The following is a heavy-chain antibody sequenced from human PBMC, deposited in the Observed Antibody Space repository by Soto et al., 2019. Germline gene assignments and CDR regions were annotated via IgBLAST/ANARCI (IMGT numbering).Heavy chain of an antibody. CDR2: ISSSSSI. CDR3: ARDARYFAFYGRDV. CDR1: GFTFSTYS. D-gene: IGHD3-9*01. J-gene: IGHJ6*02. V-gene: IGHV3-48*02. Sequence: GGSLRLSCAASGFTFSTYSMNWVRQAPGKGLEWVSYISSSSSIYYADSVKGRFTISRDNAKNSLSLQMNSLRDEDTAVYYCARDARYFAFYGRDVWGQGTTVTV.